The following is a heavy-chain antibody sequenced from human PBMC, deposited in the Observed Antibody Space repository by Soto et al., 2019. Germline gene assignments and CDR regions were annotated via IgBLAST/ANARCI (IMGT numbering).Heavy chain of an antibody. CDR2: IYWDDDK. D-gene: IGHD2-15*01. CDR1: GFSLSTSGVG. J-gene: IGHJ3*02. CDR3: AHRGALLSAFDI. Sequence: QITLKESGPTLVKPTQTLTLTCTFSGFSLSTSGVGVGWIRQPPGKALEWLALIYWDDDKRYSPSLKSRLTIXKXXSKNQVGLTMTDMDPVDTAAYYCAHRGALLSAFDIWGQGTMVTVSS. V-gene: IGHV2-5*02.